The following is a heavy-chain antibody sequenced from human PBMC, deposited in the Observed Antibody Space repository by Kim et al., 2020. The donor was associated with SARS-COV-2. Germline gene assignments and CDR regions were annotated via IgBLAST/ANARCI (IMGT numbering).Heavy chain of an antibody. V-gene: IGHV3-33*01. CDR3: ARDIVRVSSSRLTHGSFDY. Sequence: GGSLRLSCAASGFTFSSYGMHWVRQAPGKGLEWVAVIWYDGSNKYYADSVKGRFTISRDNSKNTLYLQMNSLRAEDTAVYYCARDIVRVSSSRLTHGSFDYWGQGTLVTVSS. CDR1: GFTFSSYG. D-gene: IGHD6-13*01. CDR2: IWYDGSNK. J-gene: IGHJ4*02.